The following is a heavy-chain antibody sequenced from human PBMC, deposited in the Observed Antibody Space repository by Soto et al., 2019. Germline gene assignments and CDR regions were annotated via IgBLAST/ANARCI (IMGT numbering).Heavy chain of an antibody. J-gene: IGHJ6*02. Sequence: PGGSLRLSCAASGFTFSNAWMNWVRQAPGKGLEWVGRIKSKTDGGTTDYAAPVKGRFTIPRDDSKNTLYLQMNSLKTEDTAVYYCTTACLPVVQAPAAMPYYYYGMDVWGQGTTVTVSS. D-gene: IGHD2-2*01. CDR3: TTACLPVVQAPAAMPYYYYGMDV. CDR2: IKSKTDGGTT. CDR1: GFTFSNAW. V-gene: IGHV3-15*07.